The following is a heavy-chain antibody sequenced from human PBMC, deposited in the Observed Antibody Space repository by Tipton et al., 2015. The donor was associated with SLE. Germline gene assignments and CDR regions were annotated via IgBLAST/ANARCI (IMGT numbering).Heavy chain of an antibody. Sequence: LRLSCEVSGYSITSDYYWGWIRQPPGEGLEWIGSIFHSGTTYHNPSLKSRVTISVDKSNNQFSLRVNSVTAADTAVYYCARAPYCGADCHPDGFDVWGQGTMATVSS. CDR2: IFHSGTT. J-gene: IGHJ3*01. CDR3: ARAPYCGADCHPDGFDV. V-gene: IGHV4-38-2*01. CDR1: GYSITSDYY. D-gene: IGHD2-21*02.